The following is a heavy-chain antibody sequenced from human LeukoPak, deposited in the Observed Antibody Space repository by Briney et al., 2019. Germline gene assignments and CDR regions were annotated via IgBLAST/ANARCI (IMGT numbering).Heavy chain of an antibody. CDR2: IYTSGST. D-gene: IGHD6-13*01. V-gene: IGHV4-61*02. CDR3: ARVPAGIAAVPTLEGYYYYYMDV. Sequence: SQTLSLTCTVSGGSISSGSYYWSWIRQPAGKGLEWIGRIYTSGSTNYNPSLKSRVTISVDTSKNPFSLKLSSVTAADTAVYYCARVPAGIAAVPTLEGYYYYYMDVWGKGTTVTVSS. J-gene: IGHJ6*03. CDR1: GGSISSGSYY.